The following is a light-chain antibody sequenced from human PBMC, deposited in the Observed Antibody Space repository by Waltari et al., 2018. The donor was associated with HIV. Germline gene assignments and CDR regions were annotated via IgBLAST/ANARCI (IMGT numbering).Light chain of an antibody. CDR2: EVT. CDR1: NSALGSSGY. CDR3: SSFADRDGFYVL. Sequence: QSALTQPPSASGSPGQSVTLPCTGSNSALGSSGYASWYQLHPGKAPKLVISEVTKRPSGVSDRFSGSKSANTAFLTVSGLQAEDEADYYCSSFADRDGFYVLFGGGTRLTVL. J-gene: IGLJ2*01. V-gene: IGLV2-8*01.